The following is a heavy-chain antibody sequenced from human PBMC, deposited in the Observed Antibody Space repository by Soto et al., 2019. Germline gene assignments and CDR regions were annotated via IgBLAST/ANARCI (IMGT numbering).Heavy chain of an antibody. CDR3: AREGGGDAFDI. Sequence: SETLSLTCTVSGGSISSYYWSWIRQPPGKGLEWIGYIYYSGSTYYNPSLKSRVTISVDTSKNQFSLKLSSVTAADTAVYYCAREGGGDAFDIWGQGTMVTVSS. V-gene: IGHV4-59*12. J-gene: IGHJ3*02. CDR1: GGSISSYY. CDR2: IYYSGST. D-gene: IGHD3-16*01.